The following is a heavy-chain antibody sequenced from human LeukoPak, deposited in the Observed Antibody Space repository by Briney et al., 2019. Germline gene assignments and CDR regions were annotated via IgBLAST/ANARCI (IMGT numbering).Heavy chain of an antibody. J-gene: IGHJ6*03. CDR3: ARVMVYAILHYYYYMDV. Sequence: ASVKVSCKVSGYNLTELSMHWVRQAPGKGLEWMGGFDPEDGETIYAQKFQGRVTMTEDTSTDTAYMELSSLRSEDTAVYYCARVMVYAILHYYYYMDVWGKGTTVTVSS. V-gene: IGHV1-24*01. CDR1: GYNLTELS. D-gene: IGHD2-8*01. CDR2: FDPEDGET.